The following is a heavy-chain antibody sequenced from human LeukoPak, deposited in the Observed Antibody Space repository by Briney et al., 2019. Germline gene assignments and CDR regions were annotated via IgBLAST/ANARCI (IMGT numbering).Heavy chain of an antibody. J-gene: IGHJ4*02. CDR2: ILTSGTT. CDR1: GVSISRHY. D-gene: IGHD3-10*01. Sequence: SETLSLTCTVSGVSISRHYWSRIRQPAGKGLEWIGRILTSGTTNYNPSLRSRLSMSVDTSKNQFSLRLSSVTATDTAVYFCARESEEPGVTLFDYWGQGTLVTVSS. CDR3: ARESEEPGVTLFDY. V-gene: IGHV4-4*07.